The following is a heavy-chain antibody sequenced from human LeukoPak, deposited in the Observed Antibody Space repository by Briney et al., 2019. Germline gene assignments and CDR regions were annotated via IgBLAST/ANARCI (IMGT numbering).Heavy chain of an antibody. CDR2: MNPNRGNT. D-gene: IGHD6-19*01. CDR3: ARGLAIQWLVRSNWFDP. J-gene: IGHJ5*02. Sequence: ASVKVSCKASGYTFTSYDINWVRQATGRGLEWMGWMNPNRGNTGYAQKFQGRVTITRNTSISTAYMELSSLRSEDTAVYYCARGLAIQWLVRSNWFDPWGQGTLVTVSS. V-gene: IGHV1-8*03. CDR1: GYTFTSYD.